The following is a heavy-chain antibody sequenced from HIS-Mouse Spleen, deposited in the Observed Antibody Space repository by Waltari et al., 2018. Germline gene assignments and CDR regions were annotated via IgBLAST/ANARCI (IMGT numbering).Heavy chain of an antibody. V-gene: IGHV3-30*18. CDR3: AKDRQQLGFDY. D-gene: IGHD6-13*01. CDR2: ISYDGSNK. CDR1: GFTFSSYG. Sequence: QVQLVESGGGVVQPGRSLRLSCPASGFTFSSYGMHWVRQAPGKGLEWVAVISYDGSNKYYADSVKGRFTISRDNSKNTLYLQMNSLRAEDTAVYYCAKDRQQLGFDYWGQGTLVTVSS. J-gene: IGHJ4*02.